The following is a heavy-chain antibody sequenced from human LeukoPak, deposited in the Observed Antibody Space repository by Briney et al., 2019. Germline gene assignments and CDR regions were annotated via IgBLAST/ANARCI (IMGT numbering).Heavy chain of an antibody. CDR1: GFLFNNYG. Sequence: GGSLRLSCAASGFLFNNYGMHWVRQAPGKGLEWVAFIQYDGTTKDYADSVKGRFTISRDNSKNTVSLQMNSLSAEDTAPYYCVKDIRRGYNFGYDQFAYWGQGTLVTVSS. CDR2: IQYDGTTK. CDR3: VKDIRRGYNFGYDQFAY. V-gene: IGHV3-30*02. D-gene: IGHD5-18*01. J-gene: IGHJ4*02.